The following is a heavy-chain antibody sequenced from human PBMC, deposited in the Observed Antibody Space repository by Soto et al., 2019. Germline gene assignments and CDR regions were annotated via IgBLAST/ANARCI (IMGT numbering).Heavy chain of an antibody. CDR1: GGSISSGGYY. D-gene: IGHD6-6*01. CDR3: ARERSSSFDY. Sequence: SETLSLTCTVSGGSISSGGYYWSWIRQHPGKGLEWIGYIYYSGSTYYNPSLKSRVTISVDTSKNQFSLKLSSVTAADTAVYYCARERSSSFDYWGQGTLVTVSS. J-gene: IGHJ4*02. CDR2: IYYSGST. V-gene: IGHV4-31*03.